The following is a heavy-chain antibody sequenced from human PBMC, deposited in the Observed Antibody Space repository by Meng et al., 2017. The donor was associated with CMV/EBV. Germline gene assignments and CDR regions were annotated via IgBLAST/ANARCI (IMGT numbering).Heavy chain of an antibody. J-gene: IGHJ5*02. CDR3: ARGSSGSYVRGWFDP. D-gene: IGHD1-26*01. Sequence: SGFAFGDFGMSWVRQAPGKGLEWVSGINWNGGSTGYADSVKGRFTISRDNAKNSLYLQMNSLRAEDTALYHCARGSSGSYVRGWFDPWGQGTLVTVSS. CDR2: INWNGGST. CDR1: GFAFGDFG. V-gene: IGHV3-20*01.